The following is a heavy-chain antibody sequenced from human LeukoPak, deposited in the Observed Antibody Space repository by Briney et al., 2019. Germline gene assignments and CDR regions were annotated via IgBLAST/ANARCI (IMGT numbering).Heavy chain of an antibody. CDR2: IFTSGST. CDR3: ARTGTPREMYYFDY. Sequence: SETLSLTCTVSGDSIRTYYWSWIRQPAGKGLERIGRIFTSGSTNCNPSLKSRVTLSVDTSKNQFSLKLTSVTAADTAVYYCARTGTPREMYYFDYWGQGTLVTVSS. CDR1: GDSIRTYY. J-gene: IGHJ4*02. D-gene: IGHD1-7*01. V-gene: IGHV4-4*07.